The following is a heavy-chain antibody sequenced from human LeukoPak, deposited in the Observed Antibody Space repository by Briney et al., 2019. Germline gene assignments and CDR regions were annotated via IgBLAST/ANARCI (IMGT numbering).Heavy chain of an antibody. V-gene: IGHV3-66*01. CDR2: IYSGGST. CDR3: ARVHHSSSWGTDDC. Sequence: PGGSLRLSCAASEFSVGSNYMTWVRQAPGKGLEWVSLIYSGGSTYYADSVKGRFTISRDNAKYSLYLHMSSLRAEDTAVYYCARVHHSSSWGTDDCWGQGTLVTVSS. D-gene: IGHD6-13*01. J-gene: IGHJ4*02. CDR1: EFSVGSNY.